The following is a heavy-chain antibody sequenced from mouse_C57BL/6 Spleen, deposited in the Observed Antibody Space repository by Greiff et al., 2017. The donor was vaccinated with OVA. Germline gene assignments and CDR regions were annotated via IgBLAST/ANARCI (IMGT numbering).Heavy chain of an antibody. CDR2: INPNNGGT. CDR1: GYTFTDYN. V-gene: IGHV1-18*01. CDR3: ARRAYYSTSFDY. J-gene: IGHJ2*01. Sequence: VQLKQSGPELVKPGASVKIPCKASGYTFTDYNMDWVKQSHGKSLEWIGDINPNNGGTIYNQKFKGKATLTVDKSSSTAYMELRSLTSEDTAVYYCARRAYYSTSFDYWGQGTTLTVSS. D-gene: IGHD2-5*01.